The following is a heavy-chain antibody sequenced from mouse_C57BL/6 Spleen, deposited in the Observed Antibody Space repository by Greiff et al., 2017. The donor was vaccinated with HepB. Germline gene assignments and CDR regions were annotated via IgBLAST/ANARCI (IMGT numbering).Heavy chain of an antibody. CDR2: IDPEDGDT. CDR1: GFNIKDYY. V-gene: IGHV14-1*01. Sequence: EVQLQQSGAELVRPGASVKLSCTASGFNIKDYYMHWVKQRPEQGLEWIGRIDPEDGDTEYAPKFQGKATMTADTSSNTAYLQLSSLTSEDTAVYYCISTGYGYHPFTYWGQGTLVTVSA. D-gene: IGHD2-2*01. CDR3: ISTGYGYHPFTY. J-gene: IGHJ3*01.